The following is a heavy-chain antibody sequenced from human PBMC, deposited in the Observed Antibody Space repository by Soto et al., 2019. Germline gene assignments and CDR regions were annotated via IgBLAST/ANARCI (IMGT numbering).Heavy chain of an antibody. J-gene: IGHJ6*02. CDR1: GFTIGSYG. CDR2: IWYDGSNK. V-gene: IGHV3-33*01. CDR3: ARPSYSGYDTPLDYGMDV. Sequence: PGGLMRLSCAAAGFTIGSYGVHWVRQDTGKGLEWVAVIWYDGSNKYYADSVKGRFTISRDNSKNTLYLQMNSLRAEDTAVYYCARPSYSGYDTPLDYGMDVWGQGTTVTVSS. D-gene: IGHD5-12*01.